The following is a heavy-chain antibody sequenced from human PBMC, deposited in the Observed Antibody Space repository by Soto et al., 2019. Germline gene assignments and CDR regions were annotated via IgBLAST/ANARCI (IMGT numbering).Heavy chain of an antibody. V-gene: IGHV1-8*01. D-gene: IGHD6-13*01. CDR3: ARSDRIAAAGYYFDY. CDR2: MNPNSGNT. Sequence: ASVKVSCKASGYTFASYDINWVRQATGQGLEWMGWMNPNSGNTGYAQKFQGRVTMTRNTFLSTAYMELSSLRSEDTAVYYCARSDRIAAAGYYFDYWGQGTLVTVSS. CDR1: GYTFASYD. J-gene: IGHJ4*02.